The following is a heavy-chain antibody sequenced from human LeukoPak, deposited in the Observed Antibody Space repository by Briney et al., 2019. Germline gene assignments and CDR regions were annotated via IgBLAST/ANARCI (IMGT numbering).Heavy chain of an antibody. CDR3: ARVFMVRGVMTSFYYYYYMDV. D-gene: IGHD3-10*01. Sequence: ASVKVSCKASGYTLTYYGISWVRQAPGQGLEWMGWISGYNGDTDYAQKFQGRVTMTRNTSISTAYMELSSLRSEDTAVYYCARVFMVRGVMTSFYYYYYMDVWGKGTTVTVSS. V-gene: IGHV1-18*01. CDR2: ISGYNGDT. J-gene: IGHJ6*03. CDR1: GYTLTYYG.